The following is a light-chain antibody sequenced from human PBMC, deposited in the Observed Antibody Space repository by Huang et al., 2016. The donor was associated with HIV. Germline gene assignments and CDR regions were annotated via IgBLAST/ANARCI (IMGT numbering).Light chain of an antibody. CDR3: LQDFNYPRT. CDR2: AAS. J-gene: IGKJ1*01. V-gene: IGKV1-6*01. Sequence: AIQMTQSPSSLSASVGDRVTITCRASQAIRNDLGWYQHRPGKAPKLLIYAASDLQSGVPLRFRGSGSGTYFTLTISSLQPEDVGTYYCLQDFNYPRTFGQGTTVKI. CDR1: QAIRND.